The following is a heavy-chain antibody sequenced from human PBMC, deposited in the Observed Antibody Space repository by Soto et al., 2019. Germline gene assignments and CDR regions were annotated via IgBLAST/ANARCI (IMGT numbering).Heavy chain of an antibody. V-gene: IGHV3-66*01. CDR1: GFTVSSNY. J-gene: IGHJ6*03. CDR2: IYSGGST. CDR3: ATLPPRGPEPFYYYYHMDV. Sequence: GGSLRLSCAASGFTVSSNYMSWVRQAPGKGLEWVSVIYSGGSTYYADSVKGRFTISRDNSKNTLYLQMNSLRAEDTAVYYCATLPPRGPEPFYYYYHMDVWGKGTTVTVSS. D-gene: IGHD2-2*01.